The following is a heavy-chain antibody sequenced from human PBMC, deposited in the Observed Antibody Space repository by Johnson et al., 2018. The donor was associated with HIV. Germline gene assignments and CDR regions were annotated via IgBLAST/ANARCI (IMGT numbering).Heavy chain of an antibody. Sequence: VQLVESGGGVVRPGGSLRLSCAASGFTFDDYGMSWVRQAPGKGLEWVAVISYDGSNKYYADSVKGRFTISRDNSKNTLYLQMNSLKTSDPAVYYCAKVPPDAFDIWGQGTMVTVSS. V-gene: IGHV3-30*18. CDR1: GFTFDDYG. CDR2: ISYDGSNK. J-gene: IGHJ3*02. CDR3: AKVPPDAFDI.